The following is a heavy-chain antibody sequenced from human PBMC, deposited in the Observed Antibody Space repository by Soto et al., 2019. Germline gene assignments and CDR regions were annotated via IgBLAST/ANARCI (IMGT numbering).Heavy chain of an antibody. CDR3: ARDSGNYRTSN. CDR1: GGSIRSSGSY. J-gene: IGHJ4*02. Sequence: QLQLQESGPRLVKPSETLSLTCTVSGGSIRSSGSYWGWIRQPPGEGLEWIANIHYSGRTYYNPSLKSQVTISVDTSKNQFSRKLSSVTAADTAVYYCARDSGNYRTSNWGQGSLVTVSS. D-gene: IGHD1-26*01. CDR2: IHYSGRT. V-gene: IGHV4-39*01.